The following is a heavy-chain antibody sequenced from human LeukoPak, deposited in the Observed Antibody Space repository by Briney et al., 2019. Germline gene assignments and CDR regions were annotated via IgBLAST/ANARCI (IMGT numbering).Heavy chain of an antibody. Sequence: PGGSLRLSCVASGFSFTTSSMCSVRQAPGEGLEWVSSIISSSSYSDHTDSEKGLFTIPRDNAKNSLYLQMHSLRAEDAAVYYCASDQGLETGEDAFDIWGQGTMVTVPS. CDR3: ASDQGLETGEDAFDI. D-gene: IGHD7-27*01. J-gene: IGHJ3*02. V-gene: IGHV3-21*01. CDR1: GFSFTTSS. CDR2: IISSSSYS.